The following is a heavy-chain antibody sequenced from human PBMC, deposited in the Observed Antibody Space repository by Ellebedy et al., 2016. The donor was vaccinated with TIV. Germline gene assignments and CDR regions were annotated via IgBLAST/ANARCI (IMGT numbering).Heavy chain of an antibody. J-gene: IGHJ4*02. CDR1: GDSISSTNYF. CDR3: ASHRGFYSGWSFDY. CDR2: LNYGGES. V-gene: IGHV4-39*07. Sequence: MPSETLSLTCIVSGDSISSTNYFWGWIRQPPGKGLEWIGSLNYGGESYFDPSLKSRVTMSLDTSTNQFSLKVNSVTAADTAIYYCASHRGFYSGWSFDYWGQGTLTTVSS. D-gene: IGHD5-12*01.